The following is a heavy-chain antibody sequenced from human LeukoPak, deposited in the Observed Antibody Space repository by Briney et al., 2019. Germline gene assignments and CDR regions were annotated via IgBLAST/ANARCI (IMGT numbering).Heavy chain of an antibody. CDR1: GFTFSSYG. J-gene: IGHJ6*02. Sequence: QPGGSLRLSCAASGFTFSSYGMHWVRQAPGKGLEWVAVIWYDGSNKYYADSVKGRFTISRDNSKNTLYLQMNSLRAEGTAVYYCARGRRGYSYGLYYYGMDVWGQGTTVTVSS. D-gene: IGHD5-18*01. CDR2: IWYDGSNK. CDR3: ARGRRGYSYGLYYYGMDV. V-gene: IGHV3-33*01.